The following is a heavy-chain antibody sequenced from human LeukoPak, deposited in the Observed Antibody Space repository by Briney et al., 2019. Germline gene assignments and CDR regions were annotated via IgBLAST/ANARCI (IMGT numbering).Heavy chain of an antibody. CDR1: GFTFSSHA. CDR2: ISYDGSFQ. V-gene: IGHV3-30-3*01. CDR3: AKVSWRDSGSSLDY. D-gene: IGHD1-26*01. J-gene: IGHJ4*02. Sequence: GGSPRLSCSVSGFTFSSHAMHWVRQAPGKGLECVAYISYDGSFQYHADSVKGRFTISRDNSKNTLYLQMNSLRAEDTAVYYCAKVSWRDSGSSLDYWGQGTLVTVSS.